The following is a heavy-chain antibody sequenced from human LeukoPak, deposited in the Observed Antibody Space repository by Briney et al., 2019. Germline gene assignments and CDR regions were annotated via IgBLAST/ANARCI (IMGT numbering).Heavy chain of an antibody. CDR3: AREDGSGSYYLYYFDY. J-gene: IGHJ4*02. V-gene: IGHV3-21*01. Sequence: GGSLRLSCAASGFTFSGYSMNWVRQAPGRGLEWDSSISSSSSYIYYADSVKGRFTISRDNAKNSLYLQMNSPRAEDTAVYYCAREDGSGSYYLYYFDYWGQGTLVTVSS. CDR1: GFTFSGYS. CDR2: ISSSSSYI. D-gene: IGHD3-10*01.